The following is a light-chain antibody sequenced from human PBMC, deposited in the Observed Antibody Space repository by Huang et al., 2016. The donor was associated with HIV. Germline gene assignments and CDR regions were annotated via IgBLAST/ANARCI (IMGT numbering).Light chain of an antibody. CDR2: DAS. V-gene: IGKV3-11*01. CDR1: QSVSSN. Sequence: EIVLTQSPATLSLSPGERATLSCRASQSVSSNLAGYQQKPGQAPRLLIYDASNRATGVTVRFSGSGAGTDFTLTSSSLEPEDFAVYYCQQRSNWPPFTFGPGTKVDIK. J-gene: IGKJ3*01. CDR3: QQRSNWPPFT.